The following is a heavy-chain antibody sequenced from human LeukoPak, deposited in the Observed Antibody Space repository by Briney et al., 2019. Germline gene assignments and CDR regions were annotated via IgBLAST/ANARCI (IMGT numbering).Heavy chain of an antibody. CDR2: ISAYNGNT. V-gene: IGHV1-18*04. J-gene: IGHJ5*02. CDR1: GYSFTAYY. D-gene: IGHD1-26*01. Sequence: ASVKVSCKASGYSFTAYYIHWVRQAPGQGLEWMGWISAYNGNTNYAQKLQGRVTMTTDTSTSTAYMELRSLRSDDTAVYYCAGIVGATSWFDPWGQGTLVTVSS. CDR3: AGIVGATSWFDP.